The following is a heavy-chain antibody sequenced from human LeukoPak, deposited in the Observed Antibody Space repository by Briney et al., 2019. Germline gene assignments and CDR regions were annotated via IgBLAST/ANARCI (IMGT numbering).Heavy chain of an antibody. CDR2: INHSGST. D-gene: IGHD6-13*01. V-gene: IGHV4-34*01. Sequence: SETLSLTCAVYGGSFSGYYWSWIRQPPGKGLEWIGEINHSGSTNYNPSLKSRVTISVDTSKNQFSLKLSSVTAADTAVYYCARVLSFGYSSSWYWFDPWGQGTLVTVSS. J-gene: IGHJ5*02. CDR1: GGSFSGYY. CDR3: ARVLSFGYSSSWYWFDP.